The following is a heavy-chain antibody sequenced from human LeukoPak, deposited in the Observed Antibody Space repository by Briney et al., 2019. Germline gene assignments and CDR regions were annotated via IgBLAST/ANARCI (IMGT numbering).Heavy chain of an antibody. CDR3: ARMSGYDEDY. CDR1: GASISSYY. J-gene: IGHJ4*02. D-gene: IGHD5-12*01. V-gene: IGHV4-59*12. Sequence: SQTLSLTCTVSGASISSYYWNWIRQPPGKGLEWIGYIYYSGNTNYNPSLKSRVTMSVDTSKNQFSLKVTSVTAADTAVYYCARMSGYDEDYWGQGTLVTVSS. CDR2: IYYSGNT.